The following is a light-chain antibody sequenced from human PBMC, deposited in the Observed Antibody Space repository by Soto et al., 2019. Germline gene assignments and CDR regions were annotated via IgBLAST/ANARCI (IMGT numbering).Light chain of an antibody. CDR3: QQRYNLPPT. Sequence: EIVLTQSPATLSLSPGERATLSCRASQSVSSYLAWYQQKPGQAPRLLIYDASNRATGIPARFSGSGSGTEFTLTISSLEPEDFAVYYCQQRYNLPPTFGQGTRLEIK. J-gene: IGKJ5*01. CDR2: DAS. CDR1: QSVSSY. V-gene: IGKV3-11*01.